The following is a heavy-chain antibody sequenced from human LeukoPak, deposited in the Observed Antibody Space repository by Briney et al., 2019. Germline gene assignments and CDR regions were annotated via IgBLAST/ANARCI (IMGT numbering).Heavy chain of an antibody. CDR3: AKDRGRRYSYGLDV. Sequence: GGSLRLSCATSGFSFSSYGVHWVRQAPGEGGGWVAVIWYDGSSKYYADSVKGRFTISRVNSKNTLYLQMNSLTAEDTAVYYCAKDRGRRYSYGLDVWGQGTTVTVSS. CDR1: GFSFSSYG. CDR2: IWYDGSSK. V-gene: IGHV3-33*06. J-gene: IGHJ6*02.